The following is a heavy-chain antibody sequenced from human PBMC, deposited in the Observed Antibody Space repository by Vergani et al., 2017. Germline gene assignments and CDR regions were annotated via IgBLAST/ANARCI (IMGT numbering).Heavy chain of an antibody. CDR1: GFTFSSYG. D-gene: IGHD2-15*01. Sequence: QVQLVESGGGVVQPGRSLRLSCAASGFTFSSYGMHWLRQAPGKGLEWVAVISYDGSNKYYADSVKGRFTISRDNSKNTLYLQMNSLRAEDTAVYYCARGRGVVVVAALYYFDYWGQGTLVTVSS. V-gene: IGHV3-30*03. J-gene: IGHJ4*02. CDR3: ARGRGVVVVAALYYFDY. CDR2: ISYDGSNK.